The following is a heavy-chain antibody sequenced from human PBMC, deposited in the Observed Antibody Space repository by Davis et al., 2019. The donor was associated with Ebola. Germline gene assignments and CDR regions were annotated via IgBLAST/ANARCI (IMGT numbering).Heavy chain of an antibody. CDR1: GFTFSSYS. V-gene: IGHV3-74*01. J-gene: IGHJ4*02. CDR2: INSDGSST. Sequence: GESLKISCAASGFTFSSYSMNWVRQAPGKGLVWVSRINSDGSSTSYADSVKGRFTISRDNAKNTLYLQMNSLRAEDTAVYYCARGALGVTTRHFDYWGQGTLVTVSS. D-gene: IGHD4-17*01. CDR3: ARGALGVTTRHFDY.